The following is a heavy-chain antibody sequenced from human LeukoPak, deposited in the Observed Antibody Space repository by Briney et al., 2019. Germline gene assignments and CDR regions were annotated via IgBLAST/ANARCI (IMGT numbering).Heavy chain of an antibody. D-gene: IGHD4-17*01. V-gene: IGHV3-48*03. CDR3: ASHGPKGWFDP. CDR1: GFTFSSYE. J-gene: IGHJ5*02. CDR2: ISSSGSTV. Sequence: GGSLRLSCAAPGFTFSSYEMNWVRQAPGKGLEWVSYISSSGSTVYYADSVKGRFTISRDNAKNSLYLQMNSLRAEDTAVYYCASHGPKGWFDPWGQGTLVTVSS.